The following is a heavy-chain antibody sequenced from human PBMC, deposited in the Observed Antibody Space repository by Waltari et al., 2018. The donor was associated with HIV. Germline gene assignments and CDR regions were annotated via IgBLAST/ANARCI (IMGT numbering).Heavy chain of an antibody. CDR3: ATLVSSGWYYFDY. CDR1: GFPFSSYS. Sequence: EVQLVASGGGLVKPGGSLRLSCAASGFPFSSYSMNWVRPAPGKGLEWVSSISSSSSYIYYADSVKGRFTISRDNAKNSLYLQMNSLRAEDTAVYYCATLVSSGWYYFDYWGQGTLVTVSS. CDR2: ISSSSSYI. V-gene: IGHV3-21*01. D-gene: IGHD6-19*01. J-gene: IGHJ4*02.